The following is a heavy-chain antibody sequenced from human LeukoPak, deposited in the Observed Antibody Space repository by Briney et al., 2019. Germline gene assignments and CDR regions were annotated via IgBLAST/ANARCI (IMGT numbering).Heavy chain of an antibody. V-gene: IGHV1-8*01. Sequence: ASVKVSCKASGYTFTSYDINWVRQATGQGLEWMGWMNPNSGNTGYAQKFQGRVTMTRNTSISTAYMELSSLRSEYTAVYYCARYCSSTSCYPFPWGKGTLVTVSS. CDR2: MNPNSGNT. D-gene: IGHD2-2*01. J-gene: IGHJ5*02. CDR3: ARYCSSTSCYPFP. CDR1: GYTFTSYD.